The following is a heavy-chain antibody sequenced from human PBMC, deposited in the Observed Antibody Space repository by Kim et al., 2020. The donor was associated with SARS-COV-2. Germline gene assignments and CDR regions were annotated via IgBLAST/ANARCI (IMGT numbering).Heavy chain of an antibody. Sequence: TIEYAQKFQGRITITADKFTSTAYMELSSLRSEDTAVYYCARETKGPAASLDMWGQGTMVTVSS. CDR3: ARETKGPAASLDM. CDR2: TI. D-gene: IGHD6-25*01. J-gene: IGHJ3*02. V-gene: IGHV1-69*06.